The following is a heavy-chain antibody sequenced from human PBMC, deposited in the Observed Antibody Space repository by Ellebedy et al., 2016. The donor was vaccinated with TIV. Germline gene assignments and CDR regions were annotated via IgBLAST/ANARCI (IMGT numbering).Heavy chain of an antibody. J-gene: IGHJ4*02. CDR2: ISYDGSNK. CDR3: ARGDSSTPGSY. D-gene: IGHD6-13*01. V-gene: IGHV3-30*14. CDR1: GFTFSSYA. Sequence: GESLKISCAASGFTFSSYAMHWVRQAPGKGLEWVAVISYDGSNKYYADSVKGRFTISGDNSKNTLYLQMSSLRAEDTAVYYCARGDSSTPGSYWGQGTLVTVSS.